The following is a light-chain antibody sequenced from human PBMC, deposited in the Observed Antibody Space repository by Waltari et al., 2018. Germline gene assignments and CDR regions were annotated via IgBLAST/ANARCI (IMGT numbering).Light chain of an antibody. CDR1: QSVSNN. CDR2: GAA. J-gene: IGKJ2*01. V-gene: IGKV3-15*01. CDR3: QQYNDWPPMYT. Sequence: ETVMTQSPATLSVSPGERVTLSCRASQSVSNNLTWYQQKPGQAPRLLIYGAATRATGIPARFSGSGSGTEFTLTISSLQSEDFAVYYCQQYNDWPPMYTFGQGTRLEI.